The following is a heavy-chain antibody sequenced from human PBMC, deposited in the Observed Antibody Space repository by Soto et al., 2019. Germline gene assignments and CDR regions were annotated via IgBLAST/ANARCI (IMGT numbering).Heavy chain of an antibody. Sequence: EVQLLESGGDLVQPGGSLRLSCAASGFTFSSYAMSWVRQDPRKGLVWVSTVDRSGSNTYYTDSVKGRFTISRANTKYTLFLQTNSLTAEDTAVYYCAKIGDPTYGNWYFDLWGRGTLITVSS. CDR1: GFTFSSYA. CDR2: VDRSGSNT. V-gene: IGHV3-23*01. D-gene: IGHD3-10*01. J-gene: IGHJ2*01. CDR3: AKIGDPTYGNWYFDL.